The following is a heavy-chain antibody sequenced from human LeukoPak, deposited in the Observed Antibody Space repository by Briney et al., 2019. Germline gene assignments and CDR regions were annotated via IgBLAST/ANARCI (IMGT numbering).Heavy chain of an antibody. CDR2: VYSDDTT. CDR1: GFTINSNY. J-gene: IGHJ4*02. CDR3: ARGGGYYAIDY. V-gene: IGHV3-53*01. Sequence: GGSLRLSCAASGFTINSNYMNWVRQAPGKGLEWVSVVYSDDTTYYADSVKGRFTISRDNSKNTLYLQMNNLRAEDTAVYYCARGGGYYAIDYWGQGTLVTVSS. D-gene: IGHD1-26*01.